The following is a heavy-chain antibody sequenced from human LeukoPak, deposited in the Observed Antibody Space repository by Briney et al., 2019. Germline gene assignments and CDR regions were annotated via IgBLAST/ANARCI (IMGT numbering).Heavy chain of an antibody. Sequence: SETLSLTCAVSGVSISSSNWWSWVRQPPGKGLEWIGEIYHSGSTNYNPSLKSRVTISVDKSKNQFSLKLSSVTAADTAVYYCARSMRTSAALIYYYGMDVWGQGTTVTVSS. V-gene: IGHV4-4*02. CDR3: ARSMRTSAALIYYYGMDV. J-gene: IGHJ6*02. CDR2: IYHSGST. CDR1: GVSISSSNW. D-gene: IGHD2-2*01.